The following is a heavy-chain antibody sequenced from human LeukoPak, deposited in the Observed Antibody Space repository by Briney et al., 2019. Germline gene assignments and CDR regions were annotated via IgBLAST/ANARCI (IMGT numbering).Heavy chain of an antibody. Sequence: GGSLRLSCAASGFPLNSRWMHWVRQAPGKGLMWASRIENDGIATTYAESVKGRFTISRDDAKNTLYLQMNSLRLDDTAVYFCVRGGARSHDYWGQGTLVTVSS. CDR1: GFPLNSRW. D-gene: IGHD1-26*01. CDR2: IENDGIAT. J-gene: IGHJ4*02. V-gene: IGHV3-74*03. CDR3: VRGGARSHDY.